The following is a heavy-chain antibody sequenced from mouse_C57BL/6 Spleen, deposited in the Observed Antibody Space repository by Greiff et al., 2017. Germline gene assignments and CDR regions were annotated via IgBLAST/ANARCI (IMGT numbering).Heavy chain of an antibody. CDR1: GFTFSDYG. D-gene: IGHD4-1*01. Sequence: EVKLVEPGGGLVTPGGSLKLSCAASGFTFSDYGMHWVRQAPEKGLEWVAYISSGSSTIYYADTVKGRFTISRDTARNTLFLQMTSLRSEDTAMYYCARKNCYYFAYWGQGTTLPVSS. CDR2: ISSGSSTI. CDR3: ARKNCYYFAY. J-gene: IGHJ2*01. V-gene: IGHV5-17*01.